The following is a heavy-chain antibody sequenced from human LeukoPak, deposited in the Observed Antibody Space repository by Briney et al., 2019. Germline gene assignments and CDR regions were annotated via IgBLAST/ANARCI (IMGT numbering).Heavy chain of an antibody. D-gene: IGHD2-21*02. J-gene: IGHJ3*02. Sequence: GGSLRLSCAASGFTFSNYAMSWVRQAPGKGLEWVSAISGSGDSTYYADSVKGRFTISRDNSKNTLYLQMNSLGADDTAIYYCAKDEYCGGDCFFPFGAFDIWGQGTMVTVSS. CDR3: AKDEYCGGDCFFPFGAFDI. V-gene: IGHV3-23*01. CDR1: GFTFSNYA. CDR2: ISGSGDST.